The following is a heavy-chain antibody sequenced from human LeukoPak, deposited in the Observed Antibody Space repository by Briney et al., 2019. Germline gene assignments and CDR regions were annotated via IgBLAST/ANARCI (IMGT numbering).Heavy chain of an antibody. D-gene: IGHD3-22*01. Sequence: SETLSLTCTVSGGSISTYYWSWIRQPPGKGLEWIGYIYYSGSTNYNPSLKRRVNISIDTSKNQFSLKLSSVTAADTAVYYCARGNWEVITPDYWGQGTLVTVSS. V-gene: IGHV4-59*01. J-gene: IGHJ4*02. CDR2: IYYSGST. CDR1: GGSISTYY. CDR3: ARGNWEVITPDY.